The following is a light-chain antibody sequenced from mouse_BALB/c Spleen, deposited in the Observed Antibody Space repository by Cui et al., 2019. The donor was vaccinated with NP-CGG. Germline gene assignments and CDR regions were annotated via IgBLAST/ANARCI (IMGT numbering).Light chain of an antibody. V-gene: IGLV1*01. Sequence: QAVVTQDSVLTTSPGETVTFTCRSSTGAVTTRNYANWVQEKPDHLFTGLIGGTNNRAPGVPARFSGSLIGDKAALTITGAQTEDEAIYFCALWYTNHWVFGGGTKLTVL. CDR1: TGAVTTRNY. CDR3: ALWYTNHWV. J-gene: IGLJ1*01. CDR2: GTN.